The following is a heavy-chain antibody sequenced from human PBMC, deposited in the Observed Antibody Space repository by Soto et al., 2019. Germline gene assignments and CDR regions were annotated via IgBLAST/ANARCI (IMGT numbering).Heavy chain of an antibody. V-gene: IGHV4-31*03. CDR3: ARVSSIAARLFDY. Sequence: NPSETRSCTCTVSGGSISSGVYYWRWIRQHPGKGLEWIGYIYYSGSTYYNPSLKSRVTISVDTSKNQFSLKLSSVTAADTAVYYCARVSSIAARLFDYWGQGTLVTLSS. J-gene: IGHJ4*02. CDR2: IYYSGST. CDR1: GGSISSGVYY. D-gene: IGHD6-6*01.